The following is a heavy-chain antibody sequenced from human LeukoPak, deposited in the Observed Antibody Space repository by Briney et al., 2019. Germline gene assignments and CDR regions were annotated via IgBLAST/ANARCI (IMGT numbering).Heavy chain of an antibody. CDR2: FDPEDGET. V-gene: IGHV1-24*01. D-gene: IGHD3-10*01. J-gene: IGHJ4*02. Sequence: ASVKVSCKVSGYTLTELSMHWVRQAPGKGLEWMGGFDPEDGETIYAQKFQGRVTMTEDTSTDTAYMGLSSLRSEDTAVYYCAIVRITMVRGVTDPYSPSYYFDYWGQGTLVTVSS. CDR1: GYTLTELS. CDR3: AIVRITMVRGVTDPYSPSYYFDY.